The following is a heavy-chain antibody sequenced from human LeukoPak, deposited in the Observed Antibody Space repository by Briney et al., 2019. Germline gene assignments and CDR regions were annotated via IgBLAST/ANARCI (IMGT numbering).Heavy chain of an antibody. CDR2: INPNSGGT. CDR1: GYTFTGYY. V-gene: IGHV1-2*02. J-gene: IGHJ3*02. Sequence: GASVKVSCKASGYTFTGYYMHWVRQAPGQGLEWMGWINPNSGGTNYAQKFQGRVTMTRDTSISTAYMELSRLRSDDTAVYYCAISGYSSSWRAFDIWGQGTMVTVSS. D-gene: IGHD6-13*01. CDR3: AISGYSSSWRAFDI.